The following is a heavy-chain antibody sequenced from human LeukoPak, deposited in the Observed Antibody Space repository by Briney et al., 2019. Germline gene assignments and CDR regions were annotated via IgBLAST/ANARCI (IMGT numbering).Heavy chain of an antibody. CDR3: ARFAWQIALPYCGGDCPKGWFDP. J-gene: IGHJ5*02. Sequence: MSSETLSLTCTVSGGSISSGDYYWSWIRQPPGKGLEWIAYIYYTGSTYYNPSLKSRVTISVDTSKNQFSLKLSSVTAADTAVYYCARFAWQIALPYCGGDCPKGWFDPWGQGTLVTVSS. CDR1: GGSISSGDYY. V-gene: IGHV4-30-4*02. D-gene: IGHD2-21*02. CDR2: IYYTGST.